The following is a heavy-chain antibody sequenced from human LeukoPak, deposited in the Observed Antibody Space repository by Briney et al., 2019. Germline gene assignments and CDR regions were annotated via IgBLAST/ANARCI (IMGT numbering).Heavy chain of an antibody. Sequence: GGSLRLSCAASGLTFSNLWMNWVRQAPGRGVEGVAIISLDGRDKFYVYSVECRFPISRDNAKNSVYLQMNSLTTEHTAVYYCSGRDSSRNPWAYWGQGTLVSVSS. CDR1: GLTFSNLW. CDR3: SGRDSSRNPWAY. V-gene: IGHV3-7*01. J-gene: IGHJ4*02. CDR2: ISLDGRDK. D-gene: IGHD2-2*01.